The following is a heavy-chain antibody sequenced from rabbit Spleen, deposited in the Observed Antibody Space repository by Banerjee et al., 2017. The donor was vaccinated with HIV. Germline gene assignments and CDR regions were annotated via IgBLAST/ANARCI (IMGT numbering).Heavy chain of an antibody. V-gene: IGHV1S45*01. Sequence: QEQLVESGGGLVKPGASLTLTCKASGFDFSRGYDMCWVRQAPGKGLEWIGCIGSGATGNTYYASWAKGRFTISKTSSTTLTLQMTSLTAADTATYFCARDTGTSFSSYGMDLWGPGTLVTVS. D-gene: IGHD8-1*01. CDR3: ARDTGTSFSSYGMDL. CDR1: GFDFSRGYD. J-gene: IGHJ6*01. CDR2: IGSGATGNT.